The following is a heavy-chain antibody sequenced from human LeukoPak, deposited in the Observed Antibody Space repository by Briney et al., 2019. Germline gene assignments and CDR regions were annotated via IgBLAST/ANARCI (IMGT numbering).Heavy chain of an antibody. CDR3: ARGSSWHDY. D-gene: IGHD6-13*01. Sequence: PSETLSLTCAVSGGSFSGYYWSWIRQPPGKGLEWIGEINHSGSTNYNPSLKSRVTISVDTSKNQFSLKLSSVTAADTAVYYCARGSSWHDYWGQGTLVTVSS. CDR2: INHSGST. V-gene: IGHV4-34*01. J-gene: IGHJ4*02. CDR1: GGSFSGYY.